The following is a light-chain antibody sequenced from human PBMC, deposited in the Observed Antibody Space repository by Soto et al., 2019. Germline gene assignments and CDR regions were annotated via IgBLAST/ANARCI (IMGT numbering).Light chain of an antibody. CDR1: QSVSSK. CDR2: AAS. V-gene: IGKV3-15*01. CDR3: QQYSDWPPYT. Sequence: EIVMTQSPATLSVSPGERATLSCRASQSVSSKLAWYQQKPGQAPRLLIYAASTRATSIPDRFSGSGSATEFTLTITSLQSEDFAVYYCQQYSDWPPYTFGQGTKLEIK. J-gene: IGKJ2*01.